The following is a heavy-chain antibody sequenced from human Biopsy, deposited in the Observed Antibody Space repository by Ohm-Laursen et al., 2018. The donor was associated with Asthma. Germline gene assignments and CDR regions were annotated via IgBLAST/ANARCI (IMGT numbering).Heavy chain of an antibody. V-gene: IGHV3-53*01. J-gene: IGHJ4*02. CDR1: GFTVSRDH. D-gene: IGHD6-19*01. Sequence: SLRLSCAAPGFTVSRDHMFWVRQAPGKGLEWVSVIYSGGTSHTADSVRGRFTISRDFSKNTPHLQMHSLRVEGTAVYYCARGDSSGWSHYYFDYWGQGTLVTVSS. CDR2: IYSGGTS. CDR3: ARGDSSGWSHYYFDY.